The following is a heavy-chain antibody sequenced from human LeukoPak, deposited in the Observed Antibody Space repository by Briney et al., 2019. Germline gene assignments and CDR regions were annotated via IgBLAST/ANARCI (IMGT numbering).Heavy chain of an antibody. Sequence: PGGSLRLSCAASGFTFSSYAMSWVRQAPGKGLEWVSAISGSGGSTYYADSVKGRFTISRDNSKNTLYLQMNSLRAEDTAVYYCAIDPAIAAAATGFPPYYYYGMDVWGQGTTVTVSS. CDR1: GFTFSSYA. J-gene: IGHJ6*02. V-gene: IGHV3-23*01. CDR2: ISGSGGST. CDR3: AIDPAIAAAATGFPPYYYYGMDV. D-gene: IGHD6-13*01.